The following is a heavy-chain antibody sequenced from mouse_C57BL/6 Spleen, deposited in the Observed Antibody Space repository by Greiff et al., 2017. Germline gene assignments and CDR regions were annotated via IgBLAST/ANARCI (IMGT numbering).Heavy chain of an antibody. CDR1: GYAFSSSW. D-gene: IGHD4-1*01. V-gene: IGHV1-82*01. CDR3: ARLGHFDY. Sequence: QVQLQQSGPELVKPGASVKISCKASGYAFSSSWMNWVKQRPGKGLEWIGRIYPGDGDTNYNGKFKGKATLTAAKSSSTAYMQLSSLTSEDSAVYFCARLGHFDYWGQGTTLTVSS. J-gene: IGHJ2*01. CDR2: IYPGDGDT.